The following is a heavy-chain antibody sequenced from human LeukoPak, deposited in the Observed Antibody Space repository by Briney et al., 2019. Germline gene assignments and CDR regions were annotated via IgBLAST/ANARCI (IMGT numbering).Heavy chain of an antibody. V-gene: IGHV4-38-2*02. CDR3: ARSLKGYCSDGNSGGGCYWFDP. Sequence: PSETLSLTCTVSGYSISSGYYWGWIRQPPGKGQEWIGGIYHSGSTYYNPSLKSRVTISVDTSKNQFSLKLSSVTAADTAVYYCARSLKGYCSDGNSGGGCYWFDPWGQGTLVTVSP. CDR2: IYHSGST. J-gene: IGHJ5*02. CDR1: GYSISSGYY. D-gene: IGHD2-15*01.